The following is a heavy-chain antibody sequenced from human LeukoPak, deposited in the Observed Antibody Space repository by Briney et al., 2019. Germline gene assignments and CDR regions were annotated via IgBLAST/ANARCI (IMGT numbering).Heavy chain of an antibody. CDR3: AKDHRRYDFWSGYRD. CDR1: GFTFSSYA. D-gene: IGHD3-3*01. V-gene: IGHV3-23*01. Sequence: PGGSLRLSCAASGFTFSSYAMSWVRQAPGKGLEWVSAISGSGGSTYYADSVKGRFTISRDNSKNTLYLQMNSLRAEDTAVYYCAKDHRRYDFWSGYRDWGQGTLVTVSS. CDR2: ISGSGGST. J-gene: IGHJ4*02.